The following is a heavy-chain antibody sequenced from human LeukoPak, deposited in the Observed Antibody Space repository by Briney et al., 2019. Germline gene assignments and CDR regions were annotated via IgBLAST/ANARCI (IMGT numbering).Heavy chain of an antibody. V-gene: IGHV3-74*01. D-gene: IGHD6-13*01. CDR3: ARVTGSSWYKQDGMDV. CDR2: INSDGSST. Sequence: GGSLRLSCAASGFTFSSYWMHWVRQAPGKGLVWVSRINSDGSSTSYADSVKGRFTISRDNAKNTLYLQMNSLRAEDTAVYYCARVTGSSWYKQDGMDVWGQGTTVTVSS. CDR1: GFTFSSYW. J-gene: IGHJ6*02.